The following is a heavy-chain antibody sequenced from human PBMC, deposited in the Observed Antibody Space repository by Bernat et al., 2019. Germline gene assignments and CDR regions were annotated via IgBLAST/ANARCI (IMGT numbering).Heavy chain of an antibody. V-gene: IGHV4-34*01. Sequence: QVQLQQWGAGLLKPSETLSLTCAVYGGSFSGYYWSWIRQPPGKGLEWIGEINHSGSTNYNPSLKSRVTISVDTSKNQFSLKLSSVTAADTAVYYCARGRSNWGSAFDIWGQGTMVTVSS. CDR3: ARGRSNWGSAFDI. CDR2: INHSGST. CDR1: GGSFSGYY. J-gene: IGHJ3*02. D-gene: IGHD7-27*01.